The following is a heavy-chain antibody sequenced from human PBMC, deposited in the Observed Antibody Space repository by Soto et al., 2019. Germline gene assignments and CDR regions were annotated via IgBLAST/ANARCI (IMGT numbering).Heavy chain of an antibody. CDR3: ARASSPPGEFFYDAVEV. CDR2: IKRDGTVT. CDR1: GFTFSAFW. V-gene: IGHV3-7*04. J-gene: IGHJ3*01. Sequence: EVQLVESGGGLVQPGESLRLSCAASGFTFSAFWMTWLRQAPGKGLEWVANIKRDGTVTHYGDSVEGRCTLSRDNAQNSLFLQMNSLRPEDTAMYYCARASSPPGEFFYDAVEVWGHGTFVTGSS. D-gene: IGHD2-21*01.